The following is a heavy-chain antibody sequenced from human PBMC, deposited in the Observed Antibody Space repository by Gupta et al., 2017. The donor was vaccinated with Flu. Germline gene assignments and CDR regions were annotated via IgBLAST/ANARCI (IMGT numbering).Heavy chain of an antibody. CDR2: INPDGSST. Sequence: ASGFTFSSSFLQWVRQAPGTGLAWVSRINPDGSSTTYADSVKGRFTISRDNAKNTLYLQMNSLGDDDTAVYYCATVTSGCWGQGTLVTVSS. J-gene: IGHJ4*02. D-gene: IGHD4-17*01. CDR3: ATVTSGC. V-gene: IGHV3-74*03. CDR1: GFTFSSSF.